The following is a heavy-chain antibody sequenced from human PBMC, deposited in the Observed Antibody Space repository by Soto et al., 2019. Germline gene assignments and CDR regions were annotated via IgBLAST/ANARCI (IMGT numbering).Heavy chain of an antibody. CDR1: GFTVSSNY. J-gene: IGHJ4*02. Sequence: EVQLVESGGGLVQPGGSLRLSCAASGFTVSSNYMSWVRQAPGKGLEWVSVIYSGGSTYYADSVKGRFTISRHNSKNTLYLQMNSLRAEDTAVYYCARGSSGWPYYFDYWGQGTLVTVSS. D-gene: IGHD6-19*01. CDR3: ARGSSGWPYYFDY. CDR2: IYSGGST. V-gene: IGHV3-53*04.